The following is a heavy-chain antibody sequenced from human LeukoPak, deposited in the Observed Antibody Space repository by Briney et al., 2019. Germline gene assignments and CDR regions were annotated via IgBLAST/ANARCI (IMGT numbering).Heavy chain of an antibody. J-gene: IGHJ4*02. Sequence: ASVKVSCKASGYTFADYYIHWVRQAPGQGLEWMGWIYPKSGGTNYAQKFQGRVTMTRDTSISTAYMELSRLRSDDTAVYYCARHSVSPIWATTDHGLDYWGQGTLVTVSS. CDR2: IYPKSGGT. D-gene: IGHD1-1*01. V-gene: IGHV1-2*02. CDR1: GYTFADYY. CDR3: ARHSVSPIWATTDHGLDY.